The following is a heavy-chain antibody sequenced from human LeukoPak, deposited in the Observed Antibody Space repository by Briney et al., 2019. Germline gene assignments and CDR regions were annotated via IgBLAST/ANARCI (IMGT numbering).Heavy chain of an antibody. D-gene: IGHD3-10*01. CDR2: IIPIFGTA. J-gene: IGHJ4*02. V-gene: IGHV1-69*01. Sequence: GSSVKVSCKASGGTFSSCGLSWVRQATGQGLEWMGGIIPIFGTANYAQKFQGRVTITADESTSTAYMELSSLRSEDTAVYYCATWPMVRGVISYFDYWGQGTLVTVSP. CDR3: ATWPMVRGVISYFDY. CDR1: GGTFSSCG.